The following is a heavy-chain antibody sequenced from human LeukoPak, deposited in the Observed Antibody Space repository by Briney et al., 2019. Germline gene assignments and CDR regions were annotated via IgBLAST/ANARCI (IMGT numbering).Heavy chain of an antibody. Sequence: SQTLSLTCTVSGGSISSGGYYWSWMRQHPGKGLAWIGYIYYSGSTYYNPSLKSRVTISVDTSKNQFSLKLSSVTAADTAVYYCARDNGYYYDSSGHFDYWGQGTLVTVSS. V-gene: IGHV4-31*03. CDR1: GGSISSGGYY. CDR3: ARDNGYYYDSSGHFDY. D-gene: IGHD3-22*01. CDR2: IYYSGST. J-gene: IGHJ4*02.